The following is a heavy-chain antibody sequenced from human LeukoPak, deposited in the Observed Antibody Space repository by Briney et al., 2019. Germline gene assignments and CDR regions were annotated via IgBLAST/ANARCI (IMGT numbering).Heavy chain of an antibody. J-gene: IGHJ4*02. CDR1: DFTVSTNY. V-gene: IGHV3-53*01. Sequence: PGGSLRLSCVASDFTVSTNYMSWVRQAPGKGLEWVSIIYDGGSTYYADSVKGRFTISRDNSKNTLYLQMNSLRAEDTAVYYCARSLRYFDYWGQGNLVTVSS. CDR2: IYDGGST. CDR3: ARSLRYFDY. D-gene: IGHD4-17*01.